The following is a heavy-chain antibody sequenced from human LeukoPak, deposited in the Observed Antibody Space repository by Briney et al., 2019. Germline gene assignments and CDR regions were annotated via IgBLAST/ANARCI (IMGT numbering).Heavy chain of an antibody. J-gene: IGHJ4*02. V-gene: IGHV3-21*01. Sequence: TGGSLRLSCAASGFTFSSYSMNWVRQAPGKGLEWVSSISSSSSYICYADSVKGRFTISRDNAKNSLYLQMNSLRAEDTAVYYCARFKGFDYWGQGTLVTVSS. CDR2: ISSSSSYI. CDR1: GFTFSSYS. CDR3: ARFKGFDY.